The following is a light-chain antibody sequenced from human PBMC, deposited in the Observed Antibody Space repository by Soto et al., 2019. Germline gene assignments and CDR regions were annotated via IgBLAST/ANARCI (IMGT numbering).Light chain of an antibody. CDR3: QQYNSHPYT. CDR2: KAS. J-gene: IGKJ2*01. CDR1: QSISSW. V-gene: IGKV1-5*03. Sequence: DIQMTQSPSTLSASVGDRVTITCRASQSISSWLAWYQQKPGKAPNVVIYKASTLESGVPSRFSGSGSGTESTLTISSLQPDDFANYYCQQYNSHPYTFGQGTKLEIK.